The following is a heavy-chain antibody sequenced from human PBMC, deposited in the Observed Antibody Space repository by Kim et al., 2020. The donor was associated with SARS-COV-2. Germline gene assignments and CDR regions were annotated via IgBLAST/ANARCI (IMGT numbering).Heavy chain of an antibody. V-gene: IGHV1-69*13. CDR2: IIPIFGTA. Sequence: SVKVSCKASGGTFSSYAISWVRQAPGQGLEWMGGIIPIFGTANYAQKFQGRVTITADESTSTAYMELSSLRSEDTAVYYCARDRASRTIGDYCMDVWGQETTVTVSS. CDR3: ARDRASRTIGDYCMDV. CDR1: GGTFSSYA. J-gene: IGHJ6*02.